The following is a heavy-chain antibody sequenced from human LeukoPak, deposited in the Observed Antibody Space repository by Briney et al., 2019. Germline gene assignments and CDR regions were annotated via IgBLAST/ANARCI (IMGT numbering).Heavy chain of an antibody. CDR1: GFTFSSYW. V-gene: IGHV3-7*01. D-gene: IGHD3-3*01. CDR3: ARVNTIFGVVSQDY. Sequence: GGSPRLSCAASGFTFSSYWMSWVRQAPGKGLEWVANIKQDGSEKYYVDSVKGRFTISRDNAKNSLYLQMNSLRAEDTAVYYCARVNTIFGVVSQDYWGQGTLVTVSS. CDR2: IKQDGSEK. J-gene: IGHJ4*02.